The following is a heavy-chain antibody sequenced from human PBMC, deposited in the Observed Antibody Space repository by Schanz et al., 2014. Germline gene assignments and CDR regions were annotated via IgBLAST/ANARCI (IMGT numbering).Heavy chain of an antibody. D-gene: IGHD6-13*01. Sequence: QVQLVQSGAEVKKPGASVKVSCKASGYTFTSYGISWVRQAPGQGLEWMGWISDYNGNPNYAQKLQGRVTMTTETSASTAFKELRSLRSDDTAVYYCAGDNLVSSSWYNYYGMDVWGQGTTVTVSS. J-gene: IGHJ6*02. CDR2: ISDYNGNP. CDR1: GYTFTSYG. CDR3: AGDNLVSSSWYNYYGMDV. V-gene: IGHV1-18*01.